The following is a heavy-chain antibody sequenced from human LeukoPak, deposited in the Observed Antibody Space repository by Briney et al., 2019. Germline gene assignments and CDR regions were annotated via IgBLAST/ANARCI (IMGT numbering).Heavy chain of an antibody. D-gene: IGHD1-1*01. CDR2: ISNGGTT. CDR3: VRLQPNTGEWAFEI. Sequence: KPSETLSLTCTVSGGPISYCYWSWIRQPPGEGLEWIGYISNGGTTNYNPSLKSRVTISVDKSKNQLSLKLGSVTAADTAVYHCVRLQPNTGEWAFEIWGRGTLVTVS. CDR1: GGPISYCY. J-gene: IGHJ3*02. V-gene: IGHV4-59*01.